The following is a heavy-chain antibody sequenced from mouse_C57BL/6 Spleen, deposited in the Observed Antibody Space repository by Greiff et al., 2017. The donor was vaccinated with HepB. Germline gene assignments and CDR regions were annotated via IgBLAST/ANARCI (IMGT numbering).Heavy chain of an antibody. D-gene: IGHD2-5*01. CDR2: IYPGSGST. CDR3: ARYPAYYSNSYFDY. Sequence: QVQLQQSGAELVKPGASVKMSCKASGYTFTSYWITWVKQRPGQGLEWIGDIYPGSGSTNYNEKFKSKATLTVDTSSSTAYMQLSSLTSEDSAVYYCARYPAYYSNSYFDYWGQGTTLTVSS. V-gene: IGHV1-55*01. CDR1: GYTFTSYW. J-gene: IGHJ2*01.